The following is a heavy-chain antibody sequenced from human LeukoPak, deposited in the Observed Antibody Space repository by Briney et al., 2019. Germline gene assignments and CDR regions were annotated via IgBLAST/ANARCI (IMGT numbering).Heavy chain of an antibody. CDR2: ISSSSTI. CDR3: ARDWGWDAFDI. J-gene: IGHJ3*02. CDR1: GFTFSSYS. Sequence: GGSLRLSCAASGFTFSSYSMNWVRQAPGKGLEWVSYISSSSTIYYADSVKGRFTISRDNAKNSLYLQMNSLRAEDTAVYYCARDWGWDAFDIWGQGTMVTVSS. D-gene: IGHD3-16*01. V-gene: IGHV3-48*04.